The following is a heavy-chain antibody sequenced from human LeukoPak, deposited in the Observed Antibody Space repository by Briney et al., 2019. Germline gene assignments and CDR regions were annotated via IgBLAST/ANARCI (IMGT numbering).Heavy chain of an antibody. CDR2: ISLSGTI. D-gene: IGHD4-23*01. CDR3: ARERSTVAPPHPFDY. V-gene: IGHV3-11*04. J-gene: IGHJ4*02. Sequence: GGSLRLSCAASGFTFSDYYMSWIRQAPGKGLEWVSYISLSGTIYYADSVKGRFTISRDNAKNSLYLQMNSLRAEDTAVYYCARERSTVAPPHPFDYRGQGTLVTVSS. CDR1: GFTFSDYY.